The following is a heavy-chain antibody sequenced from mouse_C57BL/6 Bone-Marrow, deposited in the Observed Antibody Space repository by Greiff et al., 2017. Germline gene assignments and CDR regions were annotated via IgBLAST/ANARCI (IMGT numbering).Heavy chain of an antibody. CDR1: GYTFTSYW. J-gene: IGHJ2*01. CDR2: IDPSDSYT. D-gene: IGHD1-1*01. V-gene: IGHV1-59*01. Sequence: VQLQQPGAELVRPGTSVKLSCKASGYTFTSYWMHWVKQRPGQGLEWIGVIDPSDSYTNYNQKFKGKATLTVDTSSSTAYMQLSSLTSEDSAVYYCASYYYGLYYFDYWGQGTTLTVSS. CDR3: ASYYYGLYYFDY.